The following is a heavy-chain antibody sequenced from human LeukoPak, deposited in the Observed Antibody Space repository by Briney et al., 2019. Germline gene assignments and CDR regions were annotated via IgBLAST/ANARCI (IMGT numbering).Heavy chain of an antibody. V-gene: IGHV4-34*01. D-gene: IGHD4-23*01. Sequence: SETLSLTCTFCGGSFSGYYWSWIRQPPGKGLEWIREINHSGSTNYNPSLKSRVTISVDTSKNQFSLKLSSVTAADTAVYYCARGRGFGGNARFDYWGQGTLVTVSS. CDR1: GGSFSGYY. CDR3: ARGRGFGGNARFDY. J-gene: IGHJ4*02. CDR2: INHSGST.